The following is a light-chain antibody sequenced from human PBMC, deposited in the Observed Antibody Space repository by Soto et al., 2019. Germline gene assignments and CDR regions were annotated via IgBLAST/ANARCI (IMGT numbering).Light chain of an antibody. CDR2: GAS. V-gene: IGKV3-15*01. CDR3: HQYNNWPPYT. J-gene: IGKJ2*01. Sequence: EILMTQSPATLSVSPGERATLSCRASQSVSSNLAWYQQKPGQAPRLLIYGASSRATCIPARFSGSGSGTEFTLTISSLQPEDFAVYYCHQYNNWPPYTFGQGTKLEIK. CDR1: QSVSSN.